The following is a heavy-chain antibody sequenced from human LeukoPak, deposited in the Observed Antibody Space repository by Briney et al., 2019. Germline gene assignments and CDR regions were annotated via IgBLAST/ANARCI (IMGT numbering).Heavy chain of an antibody. V-gene: IGHV4-34*01. CDR3: ARDRGGSGYSYGYGY. CDR1: GGSFSGHY. Sequence: SETLSLTCAVYGGSFSGHYWSWIRQPPGKGLEWIGEINHSGSTNYNPSLKSRVTISVDTSKNQFSLKLSSVTAADTAVYYCARDRGGSGYSYGYGYWGQETLVTVSS. J-gene: IGHJ4*02. CDR2: INHSGST. D-gene: IGHD5-18*01.